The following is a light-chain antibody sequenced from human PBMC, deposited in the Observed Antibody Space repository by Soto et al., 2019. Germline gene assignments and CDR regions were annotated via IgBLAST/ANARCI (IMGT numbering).Light chain of an antibody. Sequence: VLTQYPVTLSLSPGDRATLSCRASQSVSTYLAWYRQKPGQPPRLLIYDTSNRATGVPPRFSGSRSGTDFTLTISSVEPEDFALYFCHQRNTFGQGTRLEIK. V-gene: IGKV3-11*01. J-gene: IGKJ5*01. CDR3: HQRNT. CDR2: DTS. CDR1: QSVSTY.